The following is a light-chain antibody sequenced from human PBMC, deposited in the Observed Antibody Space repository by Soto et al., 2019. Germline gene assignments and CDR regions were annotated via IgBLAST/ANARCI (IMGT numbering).Light chain of an antibody. J-gene: IGLJ3*02. V-gene: IGLV1-40*01. CDR3: QSYDSSLSGLV. Sequence: QSVLTQPPSVSGAPGQRVTISCTGGSSNIGAGYDVHWYQQLPGAAPKLLIFGNSNRRPGVPDRFSGSKSGTSASLAITGLLAEDEADYYCQSYDSSLSGLVFGGGTKLTVL. CDR2: GNS. CDR1: SSNIGAGYD.